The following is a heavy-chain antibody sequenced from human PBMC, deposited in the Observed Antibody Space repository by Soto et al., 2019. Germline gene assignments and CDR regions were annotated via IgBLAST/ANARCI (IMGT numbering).Heavy chain of an antibody. V-gene: IGHV3-15*01. Sequence: EVQLVASGGGLVKPGGSLRLSCGASKVTAWMSWVRQAPGKGLEWVGRIKSKAVGETIDYAAAVQGRFTISRDASTDMMHLETNTLKTDDTAMYSCGDLDGSYLRMEVWGQGTTVIVSS. J-gene: IGHJ6*02. CDR1: KVTAW. CDR3: GDLDGSYLRMEV. CDR2: IKSKAVGETI. D-gene: IGHD2-21*01.